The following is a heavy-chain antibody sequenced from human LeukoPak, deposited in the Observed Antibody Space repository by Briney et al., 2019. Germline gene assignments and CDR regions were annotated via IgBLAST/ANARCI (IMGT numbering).Heavy chain of an antibody. J-gene: IGHJ4*02. CDR2: IDSGRST. CDR1: GFTLSSYG. CDR3: ARDGVALY. V-gene: IGHV3-23*01. D-gene: IGHD2-15*01. Sequence: GGSLRLSCAASGFTLSSYGMSWVRQAPGKGLEWVSGIDSGRSTHYADSVRGRFTIYRDNVKNSLFLQMNSLRAEDTAVYFCARDGVALYWGQGTLVTVSS.